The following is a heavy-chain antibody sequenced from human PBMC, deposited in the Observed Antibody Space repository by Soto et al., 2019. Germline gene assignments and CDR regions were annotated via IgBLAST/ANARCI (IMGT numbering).Heavy chain of an antibody. Sequence: SETLSLTCTVSGGSISSYYWSWIRQPPGKGLEWIGYIYYSGSTNYNPSLKSRVTISVDTSKNQFSLKLSSVTAADTAVYYCARDLRDYDSSGYPSWGQGTLVTSPQ. D-gene: IGHD3-22*01. CDR2: IYYSGST. CDR1: GGSISSYY. V-gene: IGHV4-59*01. J-gene: IGHJ4*02. CDR3: ARDLRDYDSSGYPS.